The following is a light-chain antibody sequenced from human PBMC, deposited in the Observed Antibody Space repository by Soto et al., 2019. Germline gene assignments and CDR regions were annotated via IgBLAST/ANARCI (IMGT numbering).Light chain of an antibody. V-gene: IGLV2-14*01. CDR2: EVI. J-gene: IGLJ2*01. CDR1: TSDVGGYNY. CDR3: SSYSRTSTLVL. Sequence: QSVLTQTASVSGSPGQSITISCTGTTSDVGGYNYVSWYQQHPGAAPKLIIYEVINRPSGISNRFAGSKSGNTASLTISGLQAEDEADYYCSSYSRTSTLVLFGGGTKLTVL.